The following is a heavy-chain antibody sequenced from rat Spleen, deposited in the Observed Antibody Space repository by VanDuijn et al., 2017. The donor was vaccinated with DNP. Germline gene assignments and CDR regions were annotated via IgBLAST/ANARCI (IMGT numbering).Heavy chain of an antibody. CDR2: ISYDGYTT. J-gene: IGHJ2*01. V-gene: IGHV5-20*01. CDR3: ARHVLPLRVWDY. D-gene: IGHD1-4*01. Sequence: EVELVESGGGLVQPGRSLKLSCDGSGFTFSDYYMTWVRQAPTKGLEWVASISYDGYTTYYRDSVKGRFTISRDNAKSSLCLQMDSLRSDDTATYYCARHVLPLRVWDYWGQGVMVTVSS. CDR1: GFTFSDYY.